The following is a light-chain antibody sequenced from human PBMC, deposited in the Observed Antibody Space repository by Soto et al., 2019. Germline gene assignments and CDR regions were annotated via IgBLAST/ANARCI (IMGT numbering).Light chain of an antibody. CDR2: DAS. V-gene: IGKV1-5*01. J-gene: IGKJ1*01. Sequence: IPMTQSPSTLSACVGDRVTITCRASQTISTWLAWYQHKPGKAPNLLIYDASTLMSGVPSRFSGSGSGTEFTLTISSLQPGDFATYYCQQSETYPLTFGQGTKVDIK. CDR1: QTISTW. CDR3: QQSETYPLT.